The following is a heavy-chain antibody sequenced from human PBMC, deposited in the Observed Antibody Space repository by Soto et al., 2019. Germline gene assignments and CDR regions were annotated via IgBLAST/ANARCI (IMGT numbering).Heavy chain of an antibody. CDR3: AKSRVTMIVVEDFEY. Sequence: GGSLRLSCAASGFTFSSYGMHWVRQAPGKGLEWVAVISYDGSNKYYADSVKGRFTISRDNSKNTLYLQMNGLRAEDTAVYYCAKSRVTMIVVEDFEYWGQGTLVTVSS. V-gene: IGHV3-30*18. D-gene: IGHD3-22*01. CDR2: ISYDGSNK. J-gene: IGHJ4*02. CDR1: GFTFSSYG.